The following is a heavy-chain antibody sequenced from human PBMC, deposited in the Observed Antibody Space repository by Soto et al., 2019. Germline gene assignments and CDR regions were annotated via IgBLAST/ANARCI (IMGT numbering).Heavy chain of an antibody. CDR2: IYYSGST. J-gene: IGHJ5*02. Sequence: SETLSLTCTVSGGSVSSGSYYWSWIRQPPGKGLEWIGYIYYSGSTNYNPSLKSRVTISVDTSKNQFSLKLSSVTAADTAVYYCATSYDSSGYRGKENWFDPWGQGTLVTVSS. CDR1: GGSVSSGSYY. D-gene: IGHD3-22*01. V-gene: IGHV4-61*01. CDR3: ATSYDSSGYRGKENWFDP.